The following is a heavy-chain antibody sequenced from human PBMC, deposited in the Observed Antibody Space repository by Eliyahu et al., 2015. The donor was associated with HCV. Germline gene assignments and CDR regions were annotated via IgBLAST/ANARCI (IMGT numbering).Heavy chain of an antibody. V-gene: IGHV3-30*18. Sequence: QVQLVESGGGVVQPGRSXXLXCAASGFPFSSYGMHWGRQAPGKGLEWVAVISXDGSNKYYADSVKGRFTISRDNSKNTLYLQMNSLRAEDTAVYYCAKGITMPVWGQGTLVTVSS. J-gene: IGHJ4*02. CDR3: AKGITMPV. CDR2: ISXDGSNK. CDR1: GFPFSSYG. D-gene: IGHD3-10*01.